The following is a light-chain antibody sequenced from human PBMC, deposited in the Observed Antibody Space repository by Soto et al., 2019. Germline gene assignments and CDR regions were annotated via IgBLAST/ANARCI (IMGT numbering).Light chain of an antibody. J-gene: IGLJ2*01. CDR1: SSNIGAGHD. CDR2: YNN. V-gene: IGLV1-40*01. Sequence: QTVVTQPPSVSGAPGQRVTISCTGSSSNIGAGHDVQWYQQLPGTAPKLLIYYNNNRPSGVPDRFSASKSGTSASLAITGLQAEDEADYYCQSYDNSLSGSTFGGGTKLPVL. CDR3: QSYDNSLSGST.